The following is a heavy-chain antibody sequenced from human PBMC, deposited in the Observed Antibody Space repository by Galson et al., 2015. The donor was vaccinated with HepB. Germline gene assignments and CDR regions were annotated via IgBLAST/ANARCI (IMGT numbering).Heavy chain of an antibody. CDR3: ARFHGISITGQFDY. CDR1: GGSFSGFY. J-gene: IGHJ4*02. V-gene: IGHV4-34*01. CDR2: IDHSGTA. Sequence: ETLSLTCAAYGGSFSGFYWSWVRQTPKKGLEWIGGIDHSGTAHYSPSLRSRVTISIDTSKNQFSLSLISVTAADTAVYFCARFHGISITGQFDYWGQGILVTVSS. D-gene: IGHD3-3*01.